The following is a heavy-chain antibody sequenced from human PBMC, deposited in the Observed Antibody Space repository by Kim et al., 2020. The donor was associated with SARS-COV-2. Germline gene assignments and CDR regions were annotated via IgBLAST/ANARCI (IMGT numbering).Heavy chain of an antibody. J-gene: IGHJ4*02. Sequence: GGSLRLSCAASGFTFDDYAMHWVRQAPGKGLEWVSGISWNSGSIGYADSVKGRFTISRDNAKNSLYLQMNSLRAEDTALYYCAKDISLESTVTIPIFDYWGQGTLVTVSS. CDR2: ISWNSGSI. CDR1: GFTFDDYA. D-gene: IGHD4-17*01. CDR3: AKDISLESTVTIPIFDY. V-gene: IGHV3-9*01.